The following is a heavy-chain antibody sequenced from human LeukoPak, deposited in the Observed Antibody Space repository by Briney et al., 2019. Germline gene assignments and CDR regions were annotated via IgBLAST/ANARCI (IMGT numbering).Heavy chain of an antibody. Sequence: GGSLRLSCAASGFTFSNFLMTWVRQAPGKGPEWVSATSGSGGDTYYADSVKGRFTISRDNSKNTLYLQMNSLRAEDTAVYYCAKKGATTGDLDYWGQGTLVTVSS. CDR1: GFTFSNFL. CDR3: AKKGATTGDLDY. V-gene: IGHV3-23*01. J-gene: IGHJ4*02. D-gene: IGHD1-26*01. CDR2: TSGSGGDT.